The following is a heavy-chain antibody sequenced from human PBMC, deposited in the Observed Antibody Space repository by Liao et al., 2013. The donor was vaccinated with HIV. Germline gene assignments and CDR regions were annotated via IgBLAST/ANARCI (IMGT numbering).Heavy chain of an antibody. V-gene: IGHV4-61*02. CDR2: LYTTGST. CDR1: GGYISSGSYY. CDR3: ARDVHLTGAFDY. D-gene: IGHD7-27*01. J-gene: IGHJ4*02. Sequence: QLQLQESGPGLVKPSQTLSLTCSVSGGYISSGSYYWSWIRQPAGKGLEWIGRLYTTGSTNYNPSLKSRVTISVDTSKNQFSLKLSSVTAADTAVYYCARDVHLTGAFDYWGQGTLVTVSS.